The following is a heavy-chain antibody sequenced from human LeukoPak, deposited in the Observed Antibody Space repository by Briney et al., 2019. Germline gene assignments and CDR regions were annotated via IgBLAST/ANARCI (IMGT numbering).Heavy chain of an antibody. Sequence: GGSLRLSCAASGFTFSSYAMSWVRQAPGKGLEWVSVIYSGGSTYYADSVKGRFTISRDNSKNTLYLQMNSLRAEDTAVYYCAREGRIAAAGTGPWGQGTLVTVSS. D-gene: IGHD6-13*01. CDR2: IYSGGST. J-gene: IGHJ5*02. CDR3: AREGRIAAAGTGP. CDR1: GFTFSSYA. V-gene: IGHV3-66*01.